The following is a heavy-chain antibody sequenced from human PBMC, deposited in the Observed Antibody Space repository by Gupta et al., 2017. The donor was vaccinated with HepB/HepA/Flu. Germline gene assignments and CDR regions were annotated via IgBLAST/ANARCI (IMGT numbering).Heavy chain of an antibody. CDR3: ARDARSVGYSYGSWFDP. V-gene: IGHV1-46*01. J-gene: IGHJ5*02. CDR1: GYTSTTHY. CDR2: IDPSGDTI. Sequence: QVQLVQSGAGVKKPGASVKVSCKASGYTSTTHYMHWVRQAPGQGLEWMGVIDPSGDTITYAKKFQGRVTMTRDTSTSTVSMELSSLRSEDTAVYYCARDARSVGYSYGSWFDPWGQGTLVTVSS. D-gene: IGHD5-18*01.